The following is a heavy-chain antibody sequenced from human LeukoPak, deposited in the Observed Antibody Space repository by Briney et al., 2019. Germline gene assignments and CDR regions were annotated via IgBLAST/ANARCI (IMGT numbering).Heavy chain of an antibody. CDR1: GGSISSYY. J-gene: IGHJ6*02. CDR2: IYYSGST. CDR3: ARHDPYYYYYGMGV. Sequence: SETLSLTCTVSGGSISSYYWSWIRQPPGKGLEWIGYIYYSGSTNYNPSLKSRVTISVDTSKNQFSLKLSSVTAADTAVYYCARHDPYYYYYGMGVWSQGTTVTVSS. V-gene: IGHV4-59*08.